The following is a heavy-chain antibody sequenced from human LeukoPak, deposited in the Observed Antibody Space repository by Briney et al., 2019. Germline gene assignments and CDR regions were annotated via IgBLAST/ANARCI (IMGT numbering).Heavy chain of an antibody. D-gene: IGHD3-22*01. CDR1: GFTFSSYA. Sequence: PGGSLRLSCAASGFTFSSYAMSWVRQAPGKGLEWVSAISGSGGSTYYADSVKGRFTTSRDNSKNTLYLQMNSLRAEDTAVYYCARDLNSDSSGYYYVWGQGTLVTVSS. J-gene: IGHJ4*02. CDR2: ISGSGGST. V-gene: IGHV3-23*01. CDR3: ARDLNSDSSGYYYV.